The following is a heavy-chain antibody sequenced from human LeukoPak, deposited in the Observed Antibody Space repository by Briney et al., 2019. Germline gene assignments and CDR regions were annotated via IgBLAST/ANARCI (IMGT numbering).Heavy chain of an antibody. J-gene: IGHJ6*03. Sequence: GASVNVSCKTSGYTFTVHYMNWVRQAPGQGLEWMGRINPTTGVANHAQKFQGRITVTRDTSINTAYMELSSLTSDDTAVYYCARLDRNYYYLDVWGQGTTVTVSS. CDR1: GYTFTVHY. CDR2: INPTTGVA. V-gene: IGHV1-2*06. CDR3: ARLDRNYYYLDV. D-gene: IGHD1-1*01.